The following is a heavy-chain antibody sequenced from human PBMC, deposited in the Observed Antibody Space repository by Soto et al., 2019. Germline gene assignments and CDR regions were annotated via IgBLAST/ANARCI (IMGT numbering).Heavy chain of an antibody. CDR3: AASSAIAAAGYFKF. D-gene: IGHD6-13*01. Sequence: QVQLAQSGAEVKEPGSSVKVSCKASGDLFNNHAFNWVRQAPGQGLEWMGRISPLFSTTNYAQKFQGRVTIGADELTTVVYLEVNNLESDDSAIYYCAASSAIAAAGYFKFWGQGTLVTVSP. CDR2: ISPLFSTT. J-gene: IGHJ4*02. V-gene: IGHV1-69*01. CDR1: GDLFNNHA.